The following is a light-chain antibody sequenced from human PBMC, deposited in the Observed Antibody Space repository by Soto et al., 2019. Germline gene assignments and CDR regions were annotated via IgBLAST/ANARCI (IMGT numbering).Light chain of an antibody. J-gene: IGKJ4*01. CDR1: QGINIF. CDR2: AAS. V-gene: IGKV1-9*01. Sequence: DIHLTQSPAFLSASVGDRVTITCRASQGINIFLALFQQKPGKAPNLLISAASTLQSGVPSRFSGSGSGTDFTFTISSRQPEDIATYYCQQYDNRPLTFGGGTKVDIK. CDR3: QQYDNRPLT.